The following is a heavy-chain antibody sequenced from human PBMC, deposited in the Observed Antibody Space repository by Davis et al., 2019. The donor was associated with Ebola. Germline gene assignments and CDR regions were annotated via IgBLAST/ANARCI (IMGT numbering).Heavy chain of an antibody. CDR3: ARGPSYSSAWYGLDS. D-gene: IGHD6-19*01. CDR1: GFTFSSYW. V-gene: IGHV3-7*01. Sequence: GESLKISCAASGFTFSSYWMSWVRQAPGKGLEWVVNIKQDGSEKYYVDSVKGRFTISRDNGKNTLYLLINSLRDEDTAVYYCARGPSYSSAWYGLDSWGQGTLVAVSS. CDR2: IKQDGSEK. J-gene: IGHJ4*02.